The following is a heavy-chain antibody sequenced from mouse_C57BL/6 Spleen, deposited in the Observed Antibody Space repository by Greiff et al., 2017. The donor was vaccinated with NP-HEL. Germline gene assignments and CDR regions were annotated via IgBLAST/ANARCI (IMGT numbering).Heavy chain of an antibody. CDR1: GYTFTDYY. D-gene: IGHD1-1*02. Sequence: EVQLQQSGPELVKPGASVKISCKASGYTFTDYYMNWVKQSHGKSLEWIGDINPNNGGTSYNQKFKGKATLTVDKSSSTAYMELRSLTSEDSAVYYCARWYRGPGAYWGQGTLVTVSA. CDR2: INPNNGGT. CDR3: ARWYRGPGAY. J-gene: IGHJ3*01. V-gene: IGHV1-26*01.